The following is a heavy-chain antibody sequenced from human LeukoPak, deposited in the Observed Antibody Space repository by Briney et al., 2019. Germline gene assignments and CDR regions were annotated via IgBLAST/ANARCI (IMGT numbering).Heavy chain of an antibody. CDR2: MNPNSGNT. CDR1: GYTFSSYD. CDR3: AREEAVAGTVY. J-gene: IGHJ4*02. V-gene: IGHV1-8*01. D-gene: IGHD6-19*01. Sequence: PGTSVKVSCKASGYTFSSYDINWVRQATGQGLEWMGWMNPNSGNTGYAQRFQGRVTMTRNTSINTAYMELSSLRSEDTAVYYCAREEAVAGTVYWGQGTLVTVSS.